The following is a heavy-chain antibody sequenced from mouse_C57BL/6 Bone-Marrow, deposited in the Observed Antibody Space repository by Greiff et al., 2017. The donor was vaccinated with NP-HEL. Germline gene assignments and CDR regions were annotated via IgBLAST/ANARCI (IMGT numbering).Heavy chain of an antibody. J-gene: IGHJ1*03. CDR1: GYAFSSYW. V-gene: IGHV1-80*01. D-gene: IGHD1-1*01. CDR2: IYPGDGDT. CDR3: ASDYGSSSYWYFDV. Sequence: QVQLQQSGAELVKPGASVKISCKASGYAFSSYWMNWVKQRPGKGLEWIGQIYPGDGDTNYNGKLKGKATLTADKSSSTAYMQLSSLTSEDSAVYFCASDYGSSSYWYFDVWGTGTTVTVSS.